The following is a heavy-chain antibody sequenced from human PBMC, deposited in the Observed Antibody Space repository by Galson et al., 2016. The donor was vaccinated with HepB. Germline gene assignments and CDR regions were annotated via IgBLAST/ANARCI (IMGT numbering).Heavy chain of an antibody. D-gene: IGHD3-9*01. Sequence: SLRLSCAASGFTFSNYWMTWVRQAPGKGPERVANIKRDGSEVYCVDSVKGRFTISRDNAKNSLYLQMNSLRAEDTAVYYCARDVSPFLTAHYDAFDIWGQGTMVTVSS. CDR1: GFTFSNYW. CDR3: ARDVSPFLTAHYDAFDI. V-gene: IGHV3-7*01. CDR2: IKRDGSEV. J-gene: IGHJ3*02.